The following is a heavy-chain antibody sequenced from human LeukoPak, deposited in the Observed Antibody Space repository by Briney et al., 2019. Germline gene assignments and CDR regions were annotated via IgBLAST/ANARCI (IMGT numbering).Heavy chain of an antibody. CDR2: IKSKTDGGTT. CDR1: GFTFSNAW. V-gene: IGHV3-15*01. J-gene: IGHJ4*02. D-gene: IGHD6-6*01. CDR3: TTRIAARGPFAYY. Sequence: PGGSLRLSCAASGFTFSNAWMSWVRQAPGKGLEWVGRIKSKTDGGTTDYAAPVKGRFTISRDDSKNTLYLQMNSLKTEDTAVYYCTTRIAARGPFAYYWGQGTLVTVSS.